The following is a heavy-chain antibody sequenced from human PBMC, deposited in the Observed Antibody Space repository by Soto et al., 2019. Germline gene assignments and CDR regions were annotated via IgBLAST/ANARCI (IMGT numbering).Heavy chain of an antibody. J-gene: IGHJ4*02. Sequence: PSETLSLTCAVYGGSFSGYYWSWIRQPPGKGLEWIGEINHSGSTNYNPSLKSRVTISVDTSKNQFSLKLSSVTAADTAVYYCARTYYYGSGSYSRRKSYYFDYWGQGTLVTVSS. CDR1: GGSFSGYY. CDR3: ARTYYYGSGSYSRRKSYYFDY. V-gene: IGHV4-34*01. CDR2: INHSGST. D-gene: IGHD3-10*01.